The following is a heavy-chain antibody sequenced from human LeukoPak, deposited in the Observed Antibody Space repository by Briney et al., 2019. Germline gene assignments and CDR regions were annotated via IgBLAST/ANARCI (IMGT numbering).Heavy chain of an antibody. CDR3: ASAFPFFIPFNY. D-gene: IGHD2-21*01. J-gene: IGHJ4*02. CDR1: GGSVSSGSYY. Sequence: SETLSLTCTVSGGSVSSGSYYWSWVRQPPGKGLEWIGYIYYSGSTNYNPSLKSRVTISVDTSKNQFSLKLSSVTAADTAVYYCASAFPFFIPFNYWGQGTLVTVSS. CDR2: IYYSGST. V-gene: IGHV4-61*01.